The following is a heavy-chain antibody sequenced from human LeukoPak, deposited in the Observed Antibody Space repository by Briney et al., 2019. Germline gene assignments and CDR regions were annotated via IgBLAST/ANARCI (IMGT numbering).Heavy chain of an antibody. CDR1: GGSVSSGSYY. CDR3: ARGDCSSTSCYYDY. J-gene: IGHJ4*02. V-gene: IGHV4-61*01. CDR2: IYYSGST. D-gene: IGHD2-2*01. Sequence: PSGTLSLTCAVSGGSVSSGSYYWSWIRQPPGKGLEWIGYIYYSGSTNYNPSLKSRVTISVDTSKNQFSLKLSSATAADTAVYYCARGDCSSTSCYYDYWGQGTLVTVSS.